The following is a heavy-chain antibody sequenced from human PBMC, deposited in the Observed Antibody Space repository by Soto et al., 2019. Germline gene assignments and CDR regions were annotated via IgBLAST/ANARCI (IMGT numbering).Heavy chain of an antibody. V-gene: IGHV3-48*03. CDR1: GFTFSSYE. J-gene: IGHJ4*02. D-gene: IGHD3-22*01. CDR2: ISSSGSTI. Sequence: VRLSCAASGFTFSSYEMNWVRQAPGKGLEWVSYISSSGSTIYYADSVKGRFTISRDNAKNSLYLQMNSLRAEDTAVYYCARAPIPNRYYYDSSGYYYWGQGTLVTVSS. CDR3: ARAPIPNRYYYDSSGYYY.